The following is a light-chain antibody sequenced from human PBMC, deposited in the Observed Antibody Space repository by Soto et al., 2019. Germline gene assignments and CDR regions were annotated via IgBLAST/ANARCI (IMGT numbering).Light chain of an antibody. V-gene: IGKV3-15*01. CDR2: GAF. CDR1: QSVSNN. Sequence: ENVLTQSPGILSLSPGDRATLSCRAIQSVSNNYLVWYQQKPGQAPNLLIYGAFTRATGIPARFSGTGSGTEFTLTISSLQSEDFALYYCQQYNDWPLTFGQGTKVDIK. CDR3: QQYNDWPLT. J-gene: IGKJ1*01.